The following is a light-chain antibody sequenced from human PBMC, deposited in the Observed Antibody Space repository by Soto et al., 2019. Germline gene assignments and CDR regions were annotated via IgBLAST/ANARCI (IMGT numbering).Light chain of an antibody. Sequence: QSALTQPASVSGSPGQSITLSCTGTSSDVGGYSYVSWYQQHPGKAPNLMIYEVSNRPSGVSNRFSGSKSGNTASLTISGLQAEDEADYYCNSYASSGTLVFGTGTKLTVL. CDR1: SSDVGGYSY. CDR2: EVS. V-gene: IGLV2-14*01. J-gene: IGLJ1*01. CDR3: NSYASSGTLV.